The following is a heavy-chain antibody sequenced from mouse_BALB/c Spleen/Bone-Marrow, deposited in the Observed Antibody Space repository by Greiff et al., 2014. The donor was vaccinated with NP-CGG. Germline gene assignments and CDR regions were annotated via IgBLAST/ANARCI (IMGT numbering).Heavy chain of an antibody. CDR3: ARGDPFDY. V-gene: IGHV1-87*01. Sequence: VKLVESGAELARPGASVKLSCKASGYTFTSYWMQWVKQRPGQGLEWTGAIYPGDGDTRYTQKFKGKATLTADKSSSTAYMQLSSLASEDSAVYYCARGDPFDYWGQGTTLTVSS. J-gene: IGHJ2*01. CDR2: IYPGDGDT. CDR1: GYTFTSYW.